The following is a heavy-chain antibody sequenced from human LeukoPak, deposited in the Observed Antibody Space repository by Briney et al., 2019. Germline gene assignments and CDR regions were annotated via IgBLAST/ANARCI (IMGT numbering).Heavy chain of an antibody. D-gene: IGHD6-13*01. CDR1: GFTFSNYW. Sequence: QTGGSLRLSCGASGFTFSNYWMHWVRQAPGKGLVWVSRINSDGSSIRYADSVKGRFTISRDNAKNTLYLQMNSLRAEDTAVYYCARDQDSSSWYWFDPWGQGTLVTVSS. CDR3: ARDQDSSSWYWFDP. V-gene: IGHV3-74*01. J-gene: IGHJ5*02. CDR2: INSDGSSI.